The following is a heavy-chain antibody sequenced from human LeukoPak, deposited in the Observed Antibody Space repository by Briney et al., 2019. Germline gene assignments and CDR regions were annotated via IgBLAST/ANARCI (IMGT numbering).Heavy chain of an antibody. V-gene: IGHV4-39*01. J-gene: IGHJ5*02. CDR2: IYYSGNT. CDR3: ARQRGSGRSWFDP. Sequence: SETLSLTCTVSGVSISSSNSYWGWIRQPPGKGLEWIGSIYYSGNTYYNASLKSQVSISIDTSKNQFSLRLTSVTAADTAVYYCARQRGSGRSWFDPWGQGTLVTVSS. D-gene: IGHD3-10*01. CDR1: GVSISSSNSY.